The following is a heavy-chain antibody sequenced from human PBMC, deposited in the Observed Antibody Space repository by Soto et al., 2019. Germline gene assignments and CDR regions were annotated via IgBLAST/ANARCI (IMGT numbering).Heavy chain of an antibody. CDR1: GGTFSSYT. CDR3: ARGVGTGYSSSCYGMDV. V-gene: IGHV1-69*02. CDR2: IIPILGIA. Sequence: QVQLVQSGAEVKKPGSSVKVSCKASGGTFSSYTISWVRQAPGQGLEWMGRIIPILGIANYAQKFQGRVTITGDKSTRPAYMELSSLRSEDTAVYYCARGVGTGYSSSCYGMDVWGQGTTVTVSS. J-gene: IGHJ6*02. D-gene: IGHD6-13*01.